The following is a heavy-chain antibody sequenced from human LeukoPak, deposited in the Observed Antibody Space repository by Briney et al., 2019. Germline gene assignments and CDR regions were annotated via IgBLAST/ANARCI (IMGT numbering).Heavy chain of an antibody. CDR1: GYTFTSYG. J-gene: IGHJ4*02. V-gene: IGHV1-18*01. CDR3: ARDSSSGYYYGLDY. D-gene: IGHD3-22*01. Sequence: ASVKVSCKASGYTFTSYGISWVRQAPGQGLEWMGWISAYNGNTNYAQKLQGRVTMTTDTSTSTAYVELRSLRSDDTAVYYCARDSSSGYYYGLDYWGQGTLVTVSS. CDR2: ISAYNGNT.